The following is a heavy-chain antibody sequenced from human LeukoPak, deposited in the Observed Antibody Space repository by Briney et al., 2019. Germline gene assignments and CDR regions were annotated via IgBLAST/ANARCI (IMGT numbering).Heavy chain of an antibody. CDR3: ARDWYDSSGYYYGDY. D-gene: IGHD3-22*01. CDR2: ISGSGSST. Sequence: GGSLRLSCAASGFTFSSFAMSWVRQAPGKGLEWVSGISGSGSSTRYAESVKGRFTISRDNSKNSLYLQMNSLRAEDTAVYYCARDWYDSSGYYYGDYWGQGTLVTVSS. J-gene: IGHJ4*02. V-gene: IGHV3-23*01. CDR1: GFTFSSFA.